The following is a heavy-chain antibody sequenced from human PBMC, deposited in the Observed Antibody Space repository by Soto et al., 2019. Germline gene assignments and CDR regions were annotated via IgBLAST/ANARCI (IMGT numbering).Heavy chain of an antibody. CDR3: ARHRLGAAAGHH. Sequence: SQPLSLTCGVEGGSCSGYSWSCIRQPPGKGLEWIGEINHSGSTNYNPSLKSRVTISVDTSKNQFSLKLSSVTAADTAVYYCARHRLGAAAGHHWGQGTLVTVSS. V-gene: IGHV4-34*01. J-gene: IGHJ5*02. CDR2: INHSGST. CDR1: GGSCSGYS. D-gene: IGHD6-13*01.